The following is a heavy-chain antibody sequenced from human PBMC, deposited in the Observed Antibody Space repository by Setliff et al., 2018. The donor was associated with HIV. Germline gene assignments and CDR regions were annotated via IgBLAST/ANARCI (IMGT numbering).Heavy chain of an antibody. CDR1: GFTFSGYA. CDR2: IIRSGST. J-gene: IGHJ4*02. CDR3: ARRSGWSLDY. Sequence: PGGSLRLSCAASGFTFSGYAMSWVRQPPGKGLEWIGEIIRSGSTNYNPSLKSRVTISVDTSKNQFSLKLSSVTAADTAVYYCARRSGWSLDYWGQGTLVTVSS. D-gene: IGHD6-19*01. V-gene: IGHV4-34*12.